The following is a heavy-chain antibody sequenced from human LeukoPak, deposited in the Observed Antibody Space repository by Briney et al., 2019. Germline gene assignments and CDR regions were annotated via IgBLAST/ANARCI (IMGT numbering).Heavy chain of an antibody. CDR2: ISAYNGNT. Sequence: GASVKVSCKASGGTFSSYAISWVRQAPGQGLEWMGWISAYNGNTNYAQKLQGRVTMTTDTSTSTAHMELRSLRSDDTAVYYCARDSNYDSSGYPDYWGQGTLVTVSS. V-gene: IGHV1-18*01. CDR1: GGTFSSYA. CDR3: ARDSNYDSSGYPDY. J-gene: IGHJ4*02. D-gene: IGHD3-22*01.